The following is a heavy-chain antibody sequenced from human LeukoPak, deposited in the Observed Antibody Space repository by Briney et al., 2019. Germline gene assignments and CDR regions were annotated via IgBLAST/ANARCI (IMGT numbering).Heavy chain of an antibody. CDR1: GGSISSGGYS. V-gene: IGHV4-61*08. D-gene: IGHD4-17*01. J-gene: IGHJ3*02. CDR3: ARDLVEDYGDYRAFDI. Sequence: PSQTLSLTCAVSGGSISSGGYSWSWIRQPPGKGLEWIGYIYYSGSTNYNPSLKSRVTISVDTSKNQFSLKLSSVTAADTAVYYCARDLVEDYGDYRAFDIWGQGTMVTVSS. CDR2: IYYSGST.